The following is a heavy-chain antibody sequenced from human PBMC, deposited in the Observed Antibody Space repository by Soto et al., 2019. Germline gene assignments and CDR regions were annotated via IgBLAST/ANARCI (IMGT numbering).Heavy chain of an antibody. CDR2: INYTGTT. Sequence: KPSETLSLTCTVSSGSISSHYWTWIRQPPGKGLEWIGYINYTGTTNHNPSLKSRVTISVDTSKNQFSLKLTSVTAADTAVYYCAGMRSDYNWFDPRGQGTLVTVSS. D-gene: IGHD3-3*01. J-gene: IGHJ5*02. CDR1: SGSISSHY. V-gene: IGHV4-59*11. CDR3: AGMRSDYNWFDP.